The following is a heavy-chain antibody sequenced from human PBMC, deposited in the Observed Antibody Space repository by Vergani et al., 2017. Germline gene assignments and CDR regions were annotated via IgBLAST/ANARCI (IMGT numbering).Heavy chain of an antibody. Sequence: QVQLMQSGPVMKKPGGSMKVSCQASESTFSDYNIHWVRQAPGQGLQWMGWISTKTGDTDYLQRFQDRVTMTRDASTKTVYLKMTRLTSDETAIYYCAHSWKFGRRDWFDSWGPGTLVTVSS. CDR3: AHSWKFGRRDWFDS. J-gene: IGHJ5*01. D-gene: IGHD3-10*01. CDR2: ISTKTGDT. CDR1: ESTFSDYN. V-gene: IGHV1-2*02.